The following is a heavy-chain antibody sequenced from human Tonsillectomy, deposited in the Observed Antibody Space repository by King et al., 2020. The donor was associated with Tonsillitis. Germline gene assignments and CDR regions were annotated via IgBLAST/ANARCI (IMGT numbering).Heavy chain of an antibody. D-gene: IGHD3-3*01. Sequence: VQLVESGGGLIQPGGSLRLSCAASGFTFSSCAMHWVRQAPGKGLEWVSGLSGSGGSTYYADSVEGRFAISRDNSKNTLYLQMNSLRAEDTAVYYCAKERDLWSPHGMDVWGQGTTVTVSS. V-gene: IGHV3-23*04. CDR3: AKERDLWSPHGMDV. J-gene: IGHJ6*02. CDR1: GFTFSSCA. CDR2: LSGSGGST.